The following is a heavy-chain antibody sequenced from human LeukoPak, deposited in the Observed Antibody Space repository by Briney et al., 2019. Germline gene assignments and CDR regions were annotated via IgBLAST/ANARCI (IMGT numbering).Heavy chain of an antibody. V-gene: IGHV1-18*01. CDR3: ARGGASGPDY. CDR2: ISPYNGNT. J-gene: IGHJ4*02. D-gene: IGHD1-26*01. Sequence: GASVKVSCKASGYTFTNYGLIWVRQAPGQGLEWMGWISPYNGNTNYAQKYQDRVAMTLDTSTSTAYMELRSLRSGDTAVYYCARGGASGPDYWGQGTLVTVYS. CDR1: GYTFTNYG.